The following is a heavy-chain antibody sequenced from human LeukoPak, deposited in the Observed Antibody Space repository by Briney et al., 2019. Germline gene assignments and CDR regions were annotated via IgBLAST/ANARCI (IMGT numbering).Heavy chain of an antibody. J-gene: IGHJ4*02. CDR1: GGSISSYY. CDR2: IYYSGST. Sequence: SETLSLTCTVSGGSISSYYWSWVRQPPGKGLEWIGYIYYSGSTNYNPSLKSRVTISVDTSKNQFSLKLSSLTAADTAVYYCARLDGYNWDYWGQGTLVTVSS. V-gene: IGHV4-59*01. D-gene: IGHD5-24*01. CDR3: ARLDGYNWDY.